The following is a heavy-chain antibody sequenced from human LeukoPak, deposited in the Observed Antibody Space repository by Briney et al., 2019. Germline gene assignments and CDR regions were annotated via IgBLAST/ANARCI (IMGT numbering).Heavy chain of an antibody. V-gene: IGHV3-66*02. CDR3: AAIVVPAAIRRQGGWFDP. CDR1: GFTVSSNY. CDR2: IYSGGST. Sequence: GSLRLSCAASGFTVSSNYMSWVRQAPGKGLEWVSVIYSGGSTYYADSVKGRFTISRDNSKNTLYLQMNSLRAEDTAVYYCAAIVVPAAIRRQGGWFDPWGQGTLVTVSS. J-gene: IGHJ5*02. D-gene: IGHD2-2*02.